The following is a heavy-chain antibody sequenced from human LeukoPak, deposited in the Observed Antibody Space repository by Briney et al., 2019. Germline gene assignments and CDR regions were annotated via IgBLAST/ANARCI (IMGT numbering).Heavy chain of an antibody. J-gene: IGHJ5*02. CDR1: GGSISSSTYY. V-gene: IGHV4-39*01. D-gene: IGHD3-3*01. CDR2: IYYRGST. CDR3: ARLGRTYYDFWSGP. Sequence: SETLSLTCTVSGGSISSSTYYWGWIRQPPGQGLEWIGTIYYRGSTYYNPSLKSRVTISVDTSKNQFSLRLTSVTAADTAVYYCARLGRTYYDFWSGPWGQGTLVTVSS.